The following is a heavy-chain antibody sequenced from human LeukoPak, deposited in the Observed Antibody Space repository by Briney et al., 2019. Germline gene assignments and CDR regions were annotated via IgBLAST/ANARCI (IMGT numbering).Heavy chain of an antibody. V-gene: IGHV5-51*01. CDR2: IYPGDSET. J-gene: IGHJ4*02. CDR1: GYRFSSYW. D-gene: IGHD3-10*01. Sequence: GESLKISCKGSGYRFSSYWIGWVRQMPGKGLEWMGIIYPGDSETRYSPSFQGQVTISADKSISTAYLQWSSLKASDTAMYYCASWAMVRGVIDYWGQGTLVTVSS. CDR3: ASWAMVRGVIDY.